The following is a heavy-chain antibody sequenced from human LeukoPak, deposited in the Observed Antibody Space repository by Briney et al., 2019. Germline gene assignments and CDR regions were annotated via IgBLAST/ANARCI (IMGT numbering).Heavy chain of an antibody. CDR3: TTDTFGARDS. CDR2: INEDGSST. J-gene: IGHJ4*02. D-gene: IGHD4/OR15-4a*01. V-gene: IGHV3-74*01. Sequence: GGSLRLSCAASGYTFSRYWMHWVRQGPGKGLVWVSRINEDGSSTSYAESVRGRSTISRDDAKNTLYLQMNSLRAEDAAVYYCTTDTFGARDSWGQGTLVTVSS. CDR1: GYTFSRYW.